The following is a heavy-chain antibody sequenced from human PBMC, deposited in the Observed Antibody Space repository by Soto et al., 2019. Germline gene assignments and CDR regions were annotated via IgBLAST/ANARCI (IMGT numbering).Heavy chain of an antibody. Sequence: QVQLVESGGGVVQPGRSLRLSCAASGFTFSSYAMHWVRQAPGKGLEWVAVISYDGSNKYYADSVKGRFTISRDNSKNTLYLQMNSLRAEDTAVYYCARGGWELPYFDYWGQGTLVTVSS. CDR1: GFTFSSYA. J-gene: IGHJ4*02. CDR3: ARGGWELPYFDY. CDR2: ISYDGSNK. D-gene: IGHD1-26*01. V-gene: IGHV3-30-3*01.